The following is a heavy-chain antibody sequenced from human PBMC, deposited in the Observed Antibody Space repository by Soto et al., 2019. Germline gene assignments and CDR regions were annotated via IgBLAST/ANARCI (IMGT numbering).Heavy chain of an antibody. J-gene: IGHJ1*01. Sequence: GGSLRLSCVASGFTVSSNYMYWVRQAPGKGLEWVSVIYSGGSTFYADSVKGRFTLSRDNSKNTLYLQMNRLRAEDTAVYYCATSPACSSSWFPFQHWGQGTLVTVSS. CDR1: GFTVSSNY. D-gene: IGHD6-13*01. V-gene: IGHV3-53*01. CDR2: IYSGGST. CDR3: ATSPACSSSWFPFQH.